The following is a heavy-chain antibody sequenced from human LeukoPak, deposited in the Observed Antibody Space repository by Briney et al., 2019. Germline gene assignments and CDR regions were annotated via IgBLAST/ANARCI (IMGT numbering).Heavy chain of an antibody. CDR1: GFAFSFFA. CDR2: INANSGTR. Sequence: GGSLRLSCEASGFAFSFFAMSWLRQAPGKGLEWVSTINANSGTRSYAASVRGRFTISRDNSKNTLYLQLNTLRADDTAVYYCAKPISGGLAVTADWFAPWGQGTLVVASS. J-gene: IGHJ5*01. V-gene: IGHV3-23*01. CDR3: AKPISGGLAVTADWFAP. D-gene: IGHD6-19*01.